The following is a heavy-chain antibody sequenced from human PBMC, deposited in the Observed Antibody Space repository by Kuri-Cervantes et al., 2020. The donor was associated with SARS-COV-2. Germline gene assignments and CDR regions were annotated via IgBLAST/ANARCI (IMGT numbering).Heavy chain of an antibody. Sequence: GGSLRLSCAASGFTFSNYWMHWVRQGPGKGLVWVSRINSDGSSTSYADSVKGRFTISRDNAKNTLYLQMNSLRAEDTAVYYCARDRESWQQLVPNLFDYWGQGTLVTVSS. V-gene: IGHV3-74*01. D-gene: IGHD6-13*01. J-gene: IGHJ4*02. CDR3: ARDRESWQQLVPNLFDY. CDR1: GFTFSNYW. CDR2: INSDGSST.